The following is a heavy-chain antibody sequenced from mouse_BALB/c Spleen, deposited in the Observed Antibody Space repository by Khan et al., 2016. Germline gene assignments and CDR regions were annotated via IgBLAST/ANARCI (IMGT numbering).Heavy chain of an antibody. D-gene: IGHD2-3*01. Sequence: QVQLQQSGAELARPGASVRLSCKASGYTSANYWMQWVKQRPGQGLEWIGSIYPGDGDTRSSQKFKDKATLTADKSSSSAYMHLRSVASEDSAVYYCADALFVYWGQGTLVTVSA. J-gene: IGHJ3*01. V-gene: IGHV1-87*01. CDR3: ADALFVY. CDR1: GYTSANYW. CDR2: IYPGDGDT.